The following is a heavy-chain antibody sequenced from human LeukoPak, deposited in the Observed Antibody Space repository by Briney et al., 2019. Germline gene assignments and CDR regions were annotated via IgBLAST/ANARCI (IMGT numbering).Heavy chain of an antibody. CDR3: ASGTTSDAFDI. J-gene: IGHJ3*02. D-gene: IGHD4-11*01. CDR2: IYHSGST. Sequence: PSETLSLTCTVSGASISSGSYYWSWIRQHPGKGLEWIGYIYHSGSTYYNPSLKSRVTISVDTSKNQFSLKLSSVTAADTAVYYCASGTTSDAFDIWGQGTMVTVSS. V-gene: IGHV4-30-4*08. CDR1: GASISSGSYY.